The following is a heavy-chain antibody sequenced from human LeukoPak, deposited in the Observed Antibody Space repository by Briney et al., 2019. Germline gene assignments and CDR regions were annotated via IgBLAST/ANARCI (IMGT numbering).Heavy chain of an antibody. Sequence: SETLSLTCTVSGDSISNYYWTWIRQPPGKGLEWIGYIYYSGNTNYNPSLKSRVTISLDTSKNQFSLKLTSVTAADTAIYYCARRKAKTPNYFDYWGQGALVIVSS. CDR2: IYYSGNT. V-gene: IGHV4-59*08. CDR3: ARRKAKTPNYFDY. CDR1: GDSISNYY. J-gene: IGHJ4*02.